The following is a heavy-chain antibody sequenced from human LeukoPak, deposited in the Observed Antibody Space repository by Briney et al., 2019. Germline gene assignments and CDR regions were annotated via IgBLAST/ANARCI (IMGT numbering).Heavy chain of an antibody. CDR1: GFTFSSYG. V-gene: IGHV3-30*18. Sequence: PGGSLRLSCAASGFTFSSYGMHWVRQAPGKGLEWVAVISYDGSNKYYADSVKGRFTISRDNSKNTLYLQMNSLRAEDTAVYYCAKDRLYGGNSAAEYWGQGTLATVSS. J-gene: IGHJ4*02. CDR3: AKDRLYGGNSAAEY. D-gene: IGHD4-23*01. CDR2: ISYDGSNK.